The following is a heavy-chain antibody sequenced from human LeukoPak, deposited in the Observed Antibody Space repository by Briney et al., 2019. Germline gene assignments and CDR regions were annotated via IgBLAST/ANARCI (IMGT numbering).Heavy chain of an antibody. CDR2: IYYSGST. Sequence: SETLSLTCTVSGGSISSSSYYWGWIRQPPGKGLEWIGSIYYSGSTYYNPSLKSRVTISVDTSKNQFSLKLSSVTAADTAVYYCARVTLGYCSGGSCYPSVNAFDIWGQGTMVTVSS. J-gene: IGHJ3*02. CDR3: ARVTLGYCSGGSCYPSVNAFDI. D-gene: IGHD2-15*01. V-gene: IGHV4-39*07. CDR1: GGSISSSSYY.